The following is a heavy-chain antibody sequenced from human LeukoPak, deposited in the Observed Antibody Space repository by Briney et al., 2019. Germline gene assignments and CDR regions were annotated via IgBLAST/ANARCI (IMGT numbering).Heavy chain of an antibody. D-gene: IGHD3-22*01. CDR1: GGSISSDNW. V-gene: IGHV4-4*02. CDR2: IHRSGST. J-gene: IGHJ4*02. CDR3: AKREYYDSTNYFPY. Sequence: PSQTLSPTCAVSGGSISSDNWWSWVRQPPGQGPEWIGEIHRSGSTNYNPSLKSRVTISVDKSKNQFSLKLSSVTAADTAVYYCAKREYYDSTNYFPYWGQGTLVTVSS.